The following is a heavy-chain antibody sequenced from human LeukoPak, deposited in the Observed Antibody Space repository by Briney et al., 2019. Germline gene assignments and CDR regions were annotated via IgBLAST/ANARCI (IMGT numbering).Heavy chain of an antibody. V-gene: IGHV3-NL1*01. J-gene: IGHJ4*02. CDR3: AAVARDY. CDR2: IHNDGST. Sequence: GGSLRLSCAASGFTFSSYGMHWVRQAPGKGLEWVSVIHNDGSTYHADSVKGRFTISRDNSKNTLYLQMNSLRVEDTAAYYCAAVARDYWGQGTLVTVSS. CDR1: GFTFSSYG. D-gene: IGHD2-15*01.